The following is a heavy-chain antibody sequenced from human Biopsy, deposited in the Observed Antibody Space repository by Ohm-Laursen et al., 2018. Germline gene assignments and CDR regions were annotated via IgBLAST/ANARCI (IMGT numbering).Heavy chain of an antibody. D-gene: IGHD5-24*01. CDR2: ISSSSRTM. V-gene: IGHV3-48*04. CDR1: GFTLSGYA. CDR3: ATTRSFDN. Sequence: SLRLSCAASGFTLSGYAMNWVRQAPGKGLEWVSYISSSSRTMYYADSVKARFTISRDNANKSLYLQMNSLRAEDTAVYYGATTRSFDNWGQGTLVTVSS. J-gene: IGHJ4*02.